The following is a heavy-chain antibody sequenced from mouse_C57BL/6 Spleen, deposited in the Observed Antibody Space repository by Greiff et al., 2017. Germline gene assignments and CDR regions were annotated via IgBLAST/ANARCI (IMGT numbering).Heavy chain of an antibody. J-gene: IGHJ2*01. CDR3: ARSKFITTVVATADFDY. CDR2: IYPGNGDT. CDR1: GYTFTSYN. Sequence: QVQLQQSGAELVRPGASVKMSCKASGYTFTSYNMHWVKQTPRQGLEWIGAIYPGNGDTSYNQKFKGKATLTVDKSSSTAYMQLSSLTSEDSAVYFCARSKFITTVVATADFDYWGQGTTLTVSS. V-gene: IGHV1-12*01. D-gene: IGHD1-1*01.